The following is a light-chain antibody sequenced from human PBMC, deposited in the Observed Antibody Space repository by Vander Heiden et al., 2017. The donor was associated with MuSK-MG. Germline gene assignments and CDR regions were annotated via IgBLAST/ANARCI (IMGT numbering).Light chain of an antibody. CDR3: MQALQTPYT. CDR2: LDS. Sequence: DIVMTQSPLSLPVTPGEPASISCRSSQSLLHSNGYNYLDWYLQKPGQSPQLLIYLDSNRASGVPDRFSGSGSGTDFTRKISRVEAEDVGVYYCMQALQTPYTFGQGTKLEIK. CDR1: QSLLHSNGYNY. J-gene: IGKJ2*01. V-gene: IGKV2-28*01.